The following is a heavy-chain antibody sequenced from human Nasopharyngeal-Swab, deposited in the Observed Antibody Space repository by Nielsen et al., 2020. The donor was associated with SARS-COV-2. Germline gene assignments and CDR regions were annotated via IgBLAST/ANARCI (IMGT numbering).Heavy chain of an antibody. CDR3: AKLIEEGSGSYYALYYYYGMDV. Sequence: WIRQPPGKGLEWVAVISYDGSNKYYADSVKGRFTISRDNSKNTLYLQMNSLRAEDAAVYYCAKLIEEGSGSYYALYYYYGMDVWGQGTTVTVSS. V-gene: IGHV3-30*18. CDR2: ISYDGSNK. J-gene: IGHJ6*02. D-gene: IGHD3-10*01.